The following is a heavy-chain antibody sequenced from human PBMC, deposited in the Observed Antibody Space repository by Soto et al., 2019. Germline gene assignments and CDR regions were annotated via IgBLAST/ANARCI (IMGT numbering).Heavy chain of an antibody. CDR2: ISYDGSNK. Sequence: GGSLRLSCAASGFTFSSYAMHWVRQAPGKGLEWVAVISYDGSNKYYADSVKGRFTISRDNSKNTLYLQMNSLRAEDTAVYYCARTKYSSSAFFDYWGQGTLVTVSS. V-gene: IGHV3-30-3*01. CDR3: ARTKYSSSAFFDY. CDR1: GFTFSSYA. D-gene: IGHD6-6*01. J-gene: IGHJ4*02.